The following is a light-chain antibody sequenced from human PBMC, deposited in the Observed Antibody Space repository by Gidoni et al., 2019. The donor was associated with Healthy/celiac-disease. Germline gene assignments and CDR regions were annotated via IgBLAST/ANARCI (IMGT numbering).Light chain of an antibody. CDR1: SSDVGSYNL. J-gene: IGLJ2*01. Sequence: QPALTQPASVSGSPGQAITSSCTGTSSDVGSYNLVSWYQQHPGKAPKLMIYEGSKRPSGVSNRFSGSKSGNTASLTISGLQAEDEADYYCCSYAGSRGVVFGGGTKLTVL. CDR3: CSYAGSRGVV. V-gene: IGLV2-23*01. CDR2: EGS.